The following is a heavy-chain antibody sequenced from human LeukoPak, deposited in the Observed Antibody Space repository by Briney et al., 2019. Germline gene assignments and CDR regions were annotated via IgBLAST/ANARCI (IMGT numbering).Heavy chain of an antibody. J-gene: IGHJ4*02. D-gene: IGHD3-22*01. CDR3: ARVYYYDSSGYLGGARAPLEFDY. Sequence: GGSLRLSCAASGFTFSSYSMNWVRQAPGEGLEWVSSISSSSSYIYYADSVKGRFTISRDNAKNSLYLQMNSLRAEDTAVYYCARVYYYDSSGYLGGARAPLEFDYWGQGTLVTVSS. V-gene: IGHV3-21*01. CDR1: GFTFSSYS. CDR2: ISSSSSYI.